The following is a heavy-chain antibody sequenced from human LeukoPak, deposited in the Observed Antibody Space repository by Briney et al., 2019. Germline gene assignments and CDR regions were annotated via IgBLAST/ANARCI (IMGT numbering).Heavy chain of an antibody. CDR2: INSDGSST. Sequence: GGSLRLSCAASGFTFSSYWMHWVRQAPGKGLVWVSRINSDGSSTNYADSVRGRFTISRDNAKNTLYLQMNSLRAEDTAVYYCRYYDSSGSQTDYWGQGTLVTVSS. J-gene: IGHJ4*02. D-gene: IGHD3-22*01. CDR1: GFTFSSYW. CDR3: RYYDSSGSQTDY. V-gene: IGHV3-74*01.